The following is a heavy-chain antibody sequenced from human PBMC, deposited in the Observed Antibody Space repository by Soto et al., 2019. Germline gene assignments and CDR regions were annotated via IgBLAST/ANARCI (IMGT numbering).Heavy chain of an antibody. CDR3: ARDPSPYTSGWYGIDF. D-gene: IGHD6-19*01. CDR1: GFMFSAYA. V-gene: IGHV3-30-3*01. J-gene: IGHJ4*01. Sequence: LRLSCTASGFMFSAYAMLWVRQAPGKGLEWVAAMSYDGTNTYYADSVKGRFTISRDNSKNTLFLQMSSLTADDSAVYYCARDPSPYTSGWYGIDFWGLGTLVTVSS. CDR2: MSYDGTNT.